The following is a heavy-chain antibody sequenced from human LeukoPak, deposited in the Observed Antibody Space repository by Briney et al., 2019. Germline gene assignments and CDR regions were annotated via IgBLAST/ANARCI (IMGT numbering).Heavy chain of an antibody. D-gene: IGHD5-12*01. Sequence: GGSLRLSCAASGFTFSSYWMSWVRQAPGKGLEWVSAISGSGGSTYYADSVKGRFTISRDNSKNTLYLQMNSLRAEDTAVYYCAKVTSGYSGEFDYWGQGTLVTVSS. J-gene: IGHJ4*02. CDR1: GFTFSSYW. V-gene: IGHV3-23*01. CDR3: AKVTSGYSGEFDY. CDR2: ISGSGGST.